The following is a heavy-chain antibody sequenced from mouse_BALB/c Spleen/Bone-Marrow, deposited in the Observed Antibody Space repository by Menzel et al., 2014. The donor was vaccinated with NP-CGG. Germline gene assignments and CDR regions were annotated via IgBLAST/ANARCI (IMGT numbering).Heavy chain of an antibody. CDR1: GYTFSSYW. CDR2: ILPGSGST. D-gene: IGHD2-1*01. V-gene: IGHV1-9*01. CDR3: AREDGNHVGFAY. Sequence: VQLQQSGAGLMKPGASVKISCKATGYTFSSYWIEWVKQRPGHGLEWIGEILPGSGSTNYNEKFKGKATFTADTSSNTAYMQLSSLTSEDSAVYYCAREDGNHVGFAYWGQGTLVTVSA. J-gene: IGHJ3*01.